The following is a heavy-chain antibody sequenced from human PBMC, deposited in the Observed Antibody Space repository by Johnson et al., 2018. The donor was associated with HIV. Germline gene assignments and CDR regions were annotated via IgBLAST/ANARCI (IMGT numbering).Heavy chain of an antibody. V-gene: IGHV3-23*04. CDR3: AKDGGRWSYSFDV. Sequence: VQLVESGGGLIQPGGSLRLSCAASGFTVSSNYMSWVRQAPGKGLEWVSVISGSGGGTYYADSVRGRFTISRDNSKNTLYLQMNSLRGDDTAVYYCAKDGGRWSYSFDVWGQGTMVSVSS. CDR1: GFTVSSNY. D-gene: IGHD3-16*01. CDR2: ISGSGGGT. J-gene: IGHJ3*01.